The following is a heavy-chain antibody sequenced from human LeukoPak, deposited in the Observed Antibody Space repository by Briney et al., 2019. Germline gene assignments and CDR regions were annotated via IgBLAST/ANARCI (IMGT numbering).Heavy chain of an antibody. Sequence: GGSLRLSCAASGFTFTSYSMNWVRQAPGKGLEWVSSISGSSSFINYADSVKGRFTISRDNAKNSLFLKMNSLSAEDTAVYYCARDHPLAARPSYYMDVWGKGTTVTVSS. J-gene: IGHJ6*03. CDR1: GFTFTSYS. CDR2: ISGSSSFI. CDR3: ARDHPLAARPSYYMDV. V-gene: IGHV3-21*01. D-gene: IGHD6-6*01.